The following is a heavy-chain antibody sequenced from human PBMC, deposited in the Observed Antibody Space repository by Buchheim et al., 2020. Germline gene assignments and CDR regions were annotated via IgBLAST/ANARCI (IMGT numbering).Heavy chain of an antibody. D-gene: IGHD3-9*01. CDR1: GFTFSSYA. Sequence: EVQLLESGGGLVQPGGSLRLSCVASGFTFSSYAMSWVRQAPGKGLEWVSRIPMSVGNTYYADSVKGRFTISRDNSKNTLYLQMNGLRAEDTAVYYCAKDHYSGYIDPLDPWGQGTL. J-gene: IGHJ5*02. V-gene: IGHV3-23*01. CDR3: AKDHYSGYIDPLDP. CDR2: IPMSVGNT.